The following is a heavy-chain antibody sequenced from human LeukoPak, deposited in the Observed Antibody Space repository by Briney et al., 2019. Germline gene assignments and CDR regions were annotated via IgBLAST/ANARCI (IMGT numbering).Heavy chain of an antibody. CDR2: ISYSGST. CDR1: GGSISSYY. Sequence: SETLSLTCTVSGGSISSYYWSWIRQPPGKGLEWIGNISYSGSTYYNPSLKSRVTISVDRSKNQFSLKLSSVTAADTAVYYCARAPSTVVGEVNYFDYWGQGTLVTVSS. CDR3: ARAPSTVVGEVNYFDY. D-gene: IGHD4-23*01. V-gene: IGHV4-59*12. J-gene: IGHJ4*02.